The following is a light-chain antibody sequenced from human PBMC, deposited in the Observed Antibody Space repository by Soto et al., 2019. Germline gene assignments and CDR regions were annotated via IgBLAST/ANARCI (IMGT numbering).Light chain of an antibody. V-gene: IGLV2-8*01. Sequence: QSALTQPPSASGSPGQSVTISCTGTSSDVGGCKFVSWYQQYPGKAPKLIIYEVSKRPSGVPDRFSGSKSGNTASLTVSGLQAEDEADYYSSSCAGSNNPYVFGTGTKLTVL. CDR3: SSCAGSNNPYV. CDR2: EVS. CDR1: SSDVGGCKF. J-gene: IGLJ1*01.